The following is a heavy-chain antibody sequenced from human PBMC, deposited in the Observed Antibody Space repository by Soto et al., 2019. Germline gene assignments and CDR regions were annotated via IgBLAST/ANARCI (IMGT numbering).Heavy chain of an antibody. J-gene: IGHJ6*02. D-gene: IGHD2-15*01. CDR3: ARHVLPPYCSGGSCYYYYYGMDV. Sequence: XGSLRLSCAAAGFTFSSYDMHWVRQAPGKGLEWVAVIWYDGSNKYYADSVKGRFTISRDNSKNTLYLQMNSLRAEDTAVYYCARHVLPPYCSGGSCYYYYYGMDVWGQGTTATVSS. CDR1: GFTFSSYD. CDR2: IWYDGSNK. V-gene: IGHV3-33*01.